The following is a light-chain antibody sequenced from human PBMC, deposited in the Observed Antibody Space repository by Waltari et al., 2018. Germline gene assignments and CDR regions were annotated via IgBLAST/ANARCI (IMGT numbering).Light chain of an antibody. V-gene: IGKV3-20*01. J-gene: IGKJ1*01. CDR1: QTVTRTF. CDR3: QHYLRLPAT. Sequence: EIVLTQSPGTLSLSPGERATLPCRAIQTVTRTFAWYQQKPGQAPRLLIYGASNRATGIPDRLMGSGSGTDFSLTISRLEPEYFAVYYCQHYLRLPATFGQGTKVEIK. CDR2: GAS.